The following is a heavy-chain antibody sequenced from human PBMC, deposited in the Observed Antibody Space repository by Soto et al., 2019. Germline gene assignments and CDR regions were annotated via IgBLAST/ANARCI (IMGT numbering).Heavy chain of an antibody. J-gene: IGHJ6*02. CDR3: ARGADGSNSPPSYYYCGMYV. D-gene: IGHD1-1*01. CDR2: IIPIFDTR. Sequence: QVQLVQSGAEVKRPGSSVKVSCKASGGTFSNSAISWVRQAPGQGLEWMGGIIPIFDTRNYAQKFQGGATITADECTSTAYMEVCSLRSEDTAVYYCARGADGSNSPPSYYYCGMYVWGQGTTITVSS. V-gene: IGHV1-69*01. CDR1: GGTFSNSA.